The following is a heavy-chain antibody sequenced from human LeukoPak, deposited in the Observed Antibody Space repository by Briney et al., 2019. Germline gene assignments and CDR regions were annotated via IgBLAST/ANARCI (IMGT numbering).Heavy chain of an antibody. CDR3: AGNPGIAAAGTFDY. CDR1: GGTFLSYA. Sequence: SVKVSCQASGGTFLSYAISWVRQARGQGREGMGRIIPIFGTANYAQKFQGRVTITTDESTSTAYMELSSLRSEDTAVYYCAGNPGIAAAGTFDYWGQGTLVTVSS. V-gene: IGHV1-69*05. CDR2: IIPIFGTA. J-gene: IGHJ4*02. D-gene: IGHD6-13*01.